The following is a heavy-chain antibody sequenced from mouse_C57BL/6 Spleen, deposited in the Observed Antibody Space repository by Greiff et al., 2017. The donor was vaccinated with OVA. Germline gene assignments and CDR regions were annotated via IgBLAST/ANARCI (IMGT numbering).Heavy chain of an antibody. Sequence: VQLQQSGAELVRPGSSVKLSCKASGYTFTSYWMHWVKQRPIQGLEWIGNIDPSDSETHYNQKFKDKATLTVDKSSSTAYMQLSSLTSEDSAVYYCARFYDLNAMDYWGQGTSVTVSS. CDR2: IDPSDSET. D-gene: IGHD2-3*01. V-gene: IGHV1-52*01. CDR3: ARFYDLNAMDY. CDR1: GYTFTSYW. J-gene: IGHJ4*01.